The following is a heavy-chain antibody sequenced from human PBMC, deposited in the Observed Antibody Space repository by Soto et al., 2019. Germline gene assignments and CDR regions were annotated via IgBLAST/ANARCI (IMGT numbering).Heavy chain of an antibody. D-gene: IGHD6-19*01. CDR3: ARDRPRTGYSSGWYRTYFDY. J-gene: IGHJ4*02. CDR1: GGTFSSYA. Sequence: QVQLVQSGAEVKKPGSSVKVSCKASGGTFSSYAISWVRQAPGQGLEWMGGIIPIFGTANYAQKFQGRVPITADESTSTAYMELSSLRSEDTAVYYCARDRPRTGYSSGWYRTYFDYWGQGTLVTVSS. V-gene: IGHV1-69*01. CDR2: IIPIFGTA.